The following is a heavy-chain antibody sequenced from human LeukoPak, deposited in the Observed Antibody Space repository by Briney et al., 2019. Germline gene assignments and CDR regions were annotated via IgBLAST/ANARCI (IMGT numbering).Heavy chain of an antibody. V-gene: IGHV3-11*03. CDR1: GFTLSDYY. Sequence: PGGCLTLSCAASGFTLSDYYLSWVRQAAGKGLEWVSYMSSSSSDMDYSESTKGRFTITRDNAKNSLYLQTDSLRVEDTAVYYCAGGRVGQCIDYWGQGTMVTVSS. CDR3: AGGRVGQCIDY. CDR2: MSSSSSDM. D-gene: IGHD3-16*01. J-gene: IGHJ4*02.